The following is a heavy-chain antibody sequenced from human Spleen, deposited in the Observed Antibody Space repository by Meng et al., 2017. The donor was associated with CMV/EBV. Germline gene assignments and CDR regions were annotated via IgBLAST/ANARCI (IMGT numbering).Heavy chain of an antibody. CDR1: GHTFTKYY. J-gene: IGHJ4*02. V-gene: IGHV1-46*01. CDR2: INSSGLST. Sequence: ASVKVSCKASGHTFTKYYMHWERQAPGQGLKWMGMINSSGLSTSCAQKFQGRVTMTRDTSTSTAYMELSSLRSDDTAVYYCARELRRAATTLQAAYWGQGTVVTVSS. CDR3: ARELRRAATTLQAAY. D-gene: IGHD4-11*01.